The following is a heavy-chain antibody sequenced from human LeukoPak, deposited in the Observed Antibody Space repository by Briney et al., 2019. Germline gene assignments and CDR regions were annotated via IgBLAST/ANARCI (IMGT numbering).Heavy chain of an antibody. CDR1: EFTFSSYG. D-gene: IGHD3-9*01. J-gene: IGHJ4*02. CDR2: IRYDGSNK. V-gene: IGHV3-30*02. CDR3: AKDRVLRYFDWLFDLDY. Sequence: GGSLRLSCAASEFTFSSYGMHWVRQAPGKGLEWVAFIRYDGSNKYYADSVKGRFTISRDNSKNTLYLQMNSLRAEDTAVYYCAKDRVLRYFDWLFDLDYWGQGTLVTGSS.